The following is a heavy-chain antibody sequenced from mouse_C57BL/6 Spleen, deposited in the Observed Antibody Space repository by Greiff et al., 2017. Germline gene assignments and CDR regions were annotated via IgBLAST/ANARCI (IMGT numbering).Heavy chain of an antibody. Sequence: QVQLQQSGPELARPWASVKISCQAFYTFSRRVHFAIRDTNYWMQWVKLRPGQGLEWIGAIYPGNGDTSFIQKFKGKATLTADISSNTAYMQHSSLPYEDPTVYICAISDYAGSSPYYFDYWGQGTTLTVSS. V-gene: IGHV1-87*01. J-gene: IGHJ2*01. CDR1: YTFSRRVH. CDR2: GQGLEWIG. CDR3: YEDPTVYICAISDYAGSSPYYFDY. D-gene: IGHD1-1*01.